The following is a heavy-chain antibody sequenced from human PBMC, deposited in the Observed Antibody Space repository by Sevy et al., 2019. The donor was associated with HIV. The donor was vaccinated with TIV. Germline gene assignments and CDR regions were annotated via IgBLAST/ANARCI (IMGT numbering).Heavy chain of an antibody. J-gene: IGHJ4*02. Sequence: GGSLRLSCAASGFTFSRYAMNWVRQAPGKGLEWVSGISGSGGSGDKTNYADSVKGRFTISRDDSTNSLYLQLNSLGAEDTAIYYCARKYDSSGYFDYWGQGTLVTVSS. CDR3: ARKYDSSGYFDY. CDR2: ISGSGGSGDKT. V-gene: IGHV3-23*01. D-gene: IGHD3-22*01. CDR1: GFTFSRYA.